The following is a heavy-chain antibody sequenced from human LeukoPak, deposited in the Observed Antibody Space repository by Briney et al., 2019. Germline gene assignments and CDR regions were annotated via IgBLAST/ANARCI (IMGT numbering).Heavy chain of an antibody. CDR1: GFTFSNSW. V-gene: IGHV3-74*03. CDR3: ARDYPPD. J-gene: IGHJ4*02. Sequence: GGSLRLSCAASGFTFSNSWMHWVRQAPGKGLVWVSRINGDGKTTTYADSVKGRFTISRDNAKNTLYLQMNSLSAEDTAVYYCARDYPPDWGQGTLVTVSA. CDR2: INGDGKTT.